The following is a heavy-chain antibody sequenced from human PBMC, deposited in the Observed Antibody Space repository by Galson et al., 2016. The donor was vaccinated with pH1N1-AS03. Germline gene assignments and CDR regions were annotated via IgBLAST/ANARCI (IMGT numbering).Heavy chain of an antibody. D-gene: IGHD3-3*01. J-gene: IGHJ4*02. Sequence: SLRLSCAASGFTFSTFAMSWVRRAPGKGLEWVSLIRGTSQITYYADSVKGRFTISKDNSKSTLFLQMNSLRAEDTAIYYCARLSGMVPTEYYFASWGQGTLVAASS. CDR2: IRGTSQIT. CDR1: GFTFSTFA. CDR3: ARLSGMVPTEYYFAS. V-gene: IGHV3-23*01.